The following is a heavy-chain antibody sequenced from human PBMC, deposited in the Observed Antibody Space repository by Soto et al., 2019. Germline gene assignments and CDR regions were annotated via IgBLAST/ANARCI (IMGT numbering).Heavy chain of an antibody. Sequence: QVQLVQSGAEVKKPGASVKVSCKASGYTFTSYGITWVRQAPGQGLEWLGWINGYNGNTNYAQKLQGRVTMTTDTSAGTAYMELRGLRSDDTAVYYCARMGDVPYYYYAIVVWRQGTTVTVSS. J-gene: IGHJ6*02. CDR2: INGYNGNT. D-gene: IGHD3-16*01. CDR1: GYTFTSYG. V-gene: IGHV1-18*01. CDR3: ARMGDVPYYYYAIVV.